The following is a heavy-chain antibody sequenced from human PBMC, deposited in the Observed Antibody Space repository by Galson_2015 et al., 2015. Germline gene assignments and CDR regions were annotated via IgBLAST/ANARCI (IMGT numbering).Heavy chain of an antibody. CDR1: GFTVSNNY. V-gene: IGHV3-53*01. CDR2: IYSGGTT. D-gene: IGHD3-3*01. CDR3: ARSPLYDFWSGYHNAHFDS. J-gene: IGHJ4*02. Sequence: SLRLSCAASGFTVSNNYMSWVRQAPGKGLEWVSVIYSGGTTYYADSVKGRFTISRDNSKNTLYLQMRSLRAEDTAMYYCARSPLYDFWSGYHNAHFDSWGQGTLVTVSS.